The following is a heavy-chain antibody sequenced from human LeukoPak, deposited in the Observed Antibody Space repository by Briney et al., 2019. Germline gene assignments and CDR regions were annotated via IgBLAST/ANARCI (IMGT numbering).Heavy chain of an antibody. CDR1: GFTFSDYY. D-gene: IGHD6-19*01. V-gene: IGHV3-11*04. CDR3: ARYPGGWWEYYFDY. Sequence: KAGGSLRLSCAASGFTFSDYYMSWIRQAPGKGLEWVSYISSSSSTIHYADSVKGRFTISRDNAKNPLYLQMNSLRAEDTAVYYCARYPGGWWEYYFDYWGQGTLVTVSS. J-gene: IGHJ4*02. CDR2: ISSSSSTI.